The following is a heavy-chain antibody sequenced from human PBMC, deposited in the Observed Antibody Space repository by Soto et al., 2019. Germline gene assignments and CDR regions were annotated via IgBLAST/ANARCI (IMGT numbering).Heavy chain of an antibody. CDR3: ARHGPLTNNWNQLNC. V-gene: IGHV4-39*01. Sequence: QLQLQESGPGLVKPSETLSLTCTVSGGSISSSPYYWAWICQPPGKGLQWIGNIYYNGNTFYNPSLRSRVTISIDTSKSQFSLGLSSVTASDTAVYYCARHGPLTNNWNQLNCWGQGTLVTVSS. D-gene: IGHD1-1*01. CDR1: GGSISSSPYY. CDR2: IYYNGNT. J-gene: IGHJ4*02.